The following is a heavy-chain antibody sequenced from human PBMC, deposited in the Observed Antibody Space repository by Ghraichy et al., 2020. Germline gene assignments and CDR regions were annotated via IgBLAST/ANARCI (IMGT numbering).Heavy chain of an antibody. CDR3: ARLDSSGSFFDY. CDR2: IYYNRRT. D-gene: IGHD3-22*01. V-gene: IGHV4-59*01. J-gene: IGHJ4*02. Sequence: SQTLSLTCIVSGGSISSYYWNWIRQPPGKGLEWIGYIYYNRRTNYNPSLKSRVTISVDTSKNQFSLKLTSVTAADTAVYYCARLDSSGSFFDYWGQGTLLTVSS. CDR1: GGSISSYY.